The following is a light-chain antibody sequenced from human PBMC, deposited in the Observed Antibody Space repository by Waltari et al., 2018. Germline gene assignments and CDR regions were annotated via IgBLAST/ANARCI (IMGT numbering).Light chain of an antibody. J-gene: IGKJ4*01. CDR3: QQYHSPPQT. Sequence: DIVMTQYPDSLAVSLGERATINCKSSQSVLYTTNNKNYLAWYQQKPGQPPKLLMYWAATRESGVPDRFSGSGSGTNFTITISSLQAEDVAVYYCQQYHSPPQTFGGGTKVEIK. V-gene: IGKV4-1*01. CDR1: QSVLYTTNNKNY. CDR2: WAA.